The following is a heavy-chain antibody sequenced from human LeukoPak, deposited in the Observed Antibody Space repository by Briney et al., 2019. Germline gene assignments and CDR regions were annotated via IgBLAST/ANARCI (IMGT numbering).Heavy chain of an antibody. D-gene: IGHD3-9*01. CDR1: GGSFSGYY. Sequence: PSETLSLTCAVYGGSFSGYYWSWIRQPPGKGLEWIGEINRSGSTNYNPSLKSRVTISVDTSKNQFSLKLSSVTAADTAVYYCAGGVLYRPFSLRYFDWLFGPFDYWGQGTLVTVSS. CDR3: AGGVLYRPFSLRYFDWLFGPFDY. CDR2: INRSGST. V-gene: IGHV4-34*01. J-gene: IGHJ4*02.